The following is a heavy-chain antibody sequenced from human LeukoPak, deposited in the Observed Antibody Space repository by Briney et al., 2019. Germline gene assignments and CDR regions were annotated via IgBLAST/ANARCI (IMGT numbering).Heavy chain of an antibody. D-gene: IGHD3-9*01. Sequence: PSQTLSLTCTVSGGSISSGGYYWSWIRQHPGKGLEWIGYIYYSGSTYYNPSLKSRVTISVDTSKNQFSLKLSSVTAADTAVYYCARGDDYDILTGYSYWGQGTLVTVSS. CDR2: IYYSGST. CDR1: GGSISSGGYY. V-gene: IGHV4-31*03. CDR3: ARGDDYDILTGYSY. J-gene: IGHJ4*02.